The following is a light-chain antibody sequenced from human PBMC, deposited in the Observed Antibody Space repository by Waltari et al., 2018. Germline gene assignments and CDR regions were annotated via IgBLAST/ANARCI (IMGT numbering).Light chain of an antibody. CDR3: QQYENLPYT. Sequence: DIQMTQSPSSLSASIGDRVTITCQASQDIINYLNWYQQTPGKAPKLLIYDASNLATGVPSRFSGGGSGTYFSLTITSLHPEDIATYFCQQYENLPYTFGQGTKLEIK. J-gene: IGKJ2*01. V-gene: IGKV1-33*01. CDR2: DAS. CDR1: QDIINY.